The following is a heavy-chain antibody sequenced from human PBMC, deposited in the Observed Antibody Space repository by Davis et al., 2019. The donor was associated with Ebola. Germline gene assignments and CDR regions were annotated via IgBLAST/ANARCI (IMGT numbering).Heavy chain of an antibody. CDR2: TYYRSKWYF. CDR1: GDSVSSNGAT. CDR3: GRDRPESLDAFEN. Sequence: SQTLSLTCGISGDSVSSNGATWNWIRQSPSRGLEWLGRTYYRSKWYFDYAISVKSRIAINPDTSKNQFSLQLRSVTPEDTAVYYCGRDRPESLDAFENWGQGTMVTVSS. V-gene: IGHV6-1*01. J-gene: IGHJ3*02.